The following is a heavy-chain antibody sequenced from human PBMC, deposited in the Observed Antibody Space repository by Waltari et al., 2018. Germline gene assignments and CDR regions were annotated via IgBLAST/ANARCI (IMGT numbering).Heavy chain of an antibody. CDR2: IIPIFGTA. V-gene: IGHV1-69*14. Sequence: QVQLVQSGAEVKKPGSSVKVSCKASGGTFSSYAIRWVRKAHAQGCEWMGGIIPIFGTANYAQKVQGRVTITADKSTSTAYMELSSLRSEDTAVYYCARVIRAYCGGDCIAFDIWGQGTMVTVSS. J-gene: IGHJ3*02. CDR3: ARVIRAYCGGDCIAFDI. D-gene: IGHD2-21*01. CDR1: GGTFSSYA.